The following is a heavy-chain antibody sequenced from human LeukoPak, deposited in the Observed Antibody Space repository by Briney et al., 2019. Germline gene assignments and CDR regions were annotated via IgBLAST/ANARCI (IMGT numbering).Heavy chain of an antibody. Sequence: PSETLSLTCTVSGGSISDDYWTWIRQPPGEGLQWIGYIYYSGSTNYNPSLKSRVTISVDTSKNQFSLKLSSVTAADTAVYYWSRVSLTTVVTPTYFDSWGQGALVTVSS. CDR1: GGSISDDY. J-gene: IGHJ4*02. V-gene: IGHV4-59*13. CDR2: IYYSGST. D-gene: IGHD4-23*01. CDR3: SRVSLTTVVTPTYFDS.